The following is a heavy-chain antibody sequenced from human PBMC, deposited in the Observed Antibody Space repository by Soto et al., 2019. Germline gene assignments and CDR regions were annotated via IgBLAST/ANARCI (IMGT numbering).Heavy chain of an antibody. D-gene: IGHD3-16*02. V-gene: IGHV3-7*01. CDR2: IKQDGSEK. CDR3: ARVDDMITFGGVIDPTFDY. Sequence: GGSLRLSCAASGFTFSSYWMSWVRQAPGKGLEWVANIKQDGSEKYYVDSVKGRFTISRDNAKNSLYLQMNSLRAEDTAVYYCARVDDMITFGGVIDPTFDYWGQGTLVTVSS. CDR1: GFTFSSYW. J-gene: IGHJ4*02.